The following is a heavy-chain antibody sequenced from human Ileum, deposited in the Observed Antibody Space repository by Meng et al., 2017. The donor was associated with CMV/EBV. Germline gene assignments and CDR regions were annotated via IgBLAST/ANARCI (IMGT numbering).Heavy chain of an antibody. CDR3: ARGGGCSGISCQFTGRGSHNYYGMDI. D-gene: IGHD2-2*01. Sequence: GGSLRLSCAVSGFTFTTYGIHWVRQAPGKGLEWVAFISNDDGNNKFYADAVKGRFTISRDNSKNSAYLEMKRLRNDDTAVYYCARGGGCSGISCQFTGRGSHNYYGMDIWGQGTTVTVSS. CDR1: GFTFTTYG. V-gene: IGHV3-30*05. CDR2: ISNDDGNNK. J-gene: IGHJ6*02.